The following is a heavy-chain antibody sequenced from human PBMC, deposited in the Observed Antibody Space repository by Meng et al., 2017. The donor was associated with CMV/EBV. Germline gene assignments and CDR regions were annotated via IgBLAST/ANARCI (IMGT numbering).Heavy chain of an antibody. V-gene: IGHV4-34*01. D-gene: IGHD3-22*01. CDR3: ARVWDSGWDY. Sequence: QVQLQQWGARLLKPSATLSLTCAVYGGSFSGYYWSWIRQPPGKGLEWIGEINHSGSTNYNPSLKSRVTISVDTSKNQFSLKLSSVTAADTAVYYCARVWDSGWDYWGQGTLVTVSS. CDR1: GGSFSGYY. J-gene: IGHJ4*02. CDR2: INHSGST.